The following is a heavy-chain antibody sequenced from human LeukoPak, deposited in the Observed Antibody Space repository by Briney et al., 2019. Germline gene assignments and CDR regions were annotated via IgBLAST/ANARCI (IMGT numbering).Heavy chain of an antibody. V-gene: IGHV2-5*01. J-gene: IGHJ4*02. Sequence: ESGPTLVKPTQTLTLTCTFSGFSLSTSGVGVGWIRQPPGKALEWLALIYWNDDKRYSPSLKSRLTITKDTSKNQVVLTMTNMDPVDTATYYCAHRKGYYYDSSGYYFGYYFDYWGQGTLVTVSS. D-gene: IGHD3-22*01. CDR1: GFSLSTSGVG. CDR2: IYWNDDK. CDR3: AHRKGYYYDSSGYYFGYYFDY.